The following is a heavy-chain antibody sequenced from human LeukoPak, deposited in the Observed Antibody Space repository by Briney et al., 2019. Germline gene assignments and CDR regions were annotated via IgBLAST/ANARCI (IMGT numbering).Heavy chain of an antibody. CDR1: GFTFSSYG. J-gene: IGHJ4*02. CDR2: ISYDGSNK. V-gene: IGHV3-30*18. D-gene: IGHD5-24*01. Sequence: GGSLRLSCATPGFTFSSYGMHWVRQAPGKGLEWVAVISYDGSNKYYADSVKGRFTISRDNSKNTLYLQMNSLRAEDTAVYYCAKDLDGYAKYYFDYWGQGTLVTVSS. CDR3: AKDLDGYAKYYFDY.